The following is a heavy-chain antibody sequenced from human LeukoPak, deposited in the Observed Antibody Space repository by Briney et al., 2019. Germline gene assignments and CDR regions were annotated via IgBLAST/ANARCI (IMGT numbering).Heavy chain of an antibody. CDR3: ARLYYYGSGSPYYYYYSYMDV. D-gene: IGHD3-10*01. J-gene: IGHJ6*03. V-gene: IGHV4-39*07. CDR1: GGSISSSSYY. CDR2: IYYSGST. Sequence: SETLSLTCTVSGGSISSSSYYWGWIRQPPGKGLEWIGSIYYSGSTYYNPSLKSRVTISVDTSKNQFSLKLSSVTAADTAVYYCARLYYYGSGSPYYYYYSYMDVWGKGTTVTISS.